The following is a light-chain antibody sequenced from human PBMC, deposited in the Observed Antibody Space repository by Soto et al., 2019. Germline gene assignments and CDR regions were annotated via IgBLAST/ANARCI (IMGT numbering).Light chain of an antibody. Sequence: QSALTQTASVSGFPGQSITISCTGTSSDVGGYNYVAWYQQHPGKAPKLMIYDVTNRPSGVSSRFSGSKSGNTASLTISGLQAEDEADYYCSSYTSTNTLVVFGGGTKLTVL. CDR1: SSDVGGYNY. J-gene: IGLJ2*01. CDR2: DVT. V-gene: IGLV2-14*01. CDR3: SSYTSTNTLVV.